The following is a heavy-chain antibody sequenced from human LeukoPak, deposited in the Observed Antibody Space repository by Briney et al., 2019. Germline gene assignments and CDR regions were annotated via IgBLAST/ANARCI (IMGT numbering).Heavy chain of an antibody. D-gene: IGHD6-19*01. J-gene: IGHJ3*02. CDR1: GGSISSSTYY. CDR2: FYYSGTT. V-gene: IGHV4-39*01. Sequence: SETLSRTCTVSGGSISSSTYYWGWIRQPPGKGLEWIGSFYYSGTTYYSPSLKSRGTISVDTSKNQFSLKLSPVAAADTAVYYCARSPSSGWSYDAFDIWGQGTMVTVSS. CDR3: ARSPSSGWSYDAFDI.